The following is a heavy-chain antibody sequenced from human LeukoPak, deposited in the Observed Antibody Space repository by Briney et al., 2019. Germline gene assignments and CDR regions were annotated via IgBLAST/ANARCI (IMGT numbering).Heavy chain of an antibody. CDR1: GFTFSSYA. CDR3: AKGPYYDILTGYYTYFDY. V-gene: IGHV3-23*01. Sequence: TGGSLRLSCAASGFTFSSYAMSWVRQAPGKGLEWVSAISGSGGSTYYADSVKGRFTISRDNSKNTLYLQMNSLRAEDTAVYYFAKGPYYDILTGYYTYFDYWGQGTLVTVSS. D-gene: IGHD3-9*01. CDR2: ISGSGGST. J-gene: IGHJ4*02.